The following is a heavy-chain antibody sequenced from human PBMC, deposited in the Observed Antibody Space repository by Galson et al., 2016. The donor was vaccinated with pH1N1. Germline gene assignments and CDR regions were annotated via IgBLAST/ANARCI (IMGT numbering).Heavy chain of an antibody. CDR3: ARLLPSGSSGNRGVAMDV. V-gene: IGHV4-39*01. D-gene: IGHD6-13*01. CDR1: GGSISSSFYY. J-gene: IGHJ6*02. Sequence: SETLSLTCTVSGGSISSSFYYWGWIRQPPGRQLECVGNLYYSGNTYYNPSLRSRVTISVDTSKNQFSLNLTSVTAADTAVYYCARLLPSGSSGNRGVAMDVWGQGTTVT. CDR2: LYYSGNT.